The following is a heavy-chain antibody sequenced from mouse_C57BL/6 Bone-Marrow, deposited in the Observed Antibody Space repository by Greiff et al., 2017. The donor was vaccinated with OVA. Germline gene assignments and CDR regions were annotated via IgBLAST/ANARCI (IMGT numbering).Heavy chain of an antibody. CDR2: IWTGGGT. CDR1: GFSLTSYA. V-gene: IGHV2-9-1*01. J-gene: IGHJ2*01. Sequence: VKLVESGPGLVAPSQSLSITCTVSGFSLTSYAISWVRQPPGKGLEWLGVIWTGGGTNYNSALKSRLSISKDNSKSQVFLKMNSLQTDDTARYYCARNRDYYGSSRDYFDYWGQGTTLTVSS. CDR3: ARNRDYYGSSRDYFDY. D-gene: IGHD1-1*01.